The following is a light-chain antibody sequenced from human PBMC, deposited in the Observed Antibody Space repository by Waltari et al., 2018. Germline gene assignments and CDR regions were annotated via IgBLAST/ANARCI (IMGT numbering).Light chain of an antibody. CDR3: NSYSSSSSLVL. V-gene: IGLV2-14*03. Sequence: QSALTQPASVSVSPGQSITISCTGTSSYVGTYNYVSWYQQHPGKAPKLMIYDVSNRPSGVSDRFSGSKSGNTASLTISGLQAEDEADYYCNSYSSSSSLVLFGGGTKLTVV. CDR2: DVS. J-gene: IGLJ2*01. CDR1: SSYVGTYNY.